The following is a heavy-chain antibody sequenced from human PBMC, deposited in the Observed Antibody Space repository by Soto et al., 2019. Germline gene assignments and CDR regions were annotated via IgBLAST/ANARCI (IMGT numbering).Heavy chain of an antibody. CDR3: ARQILVEDEPHVIDD. V-gene: IGHV1-69*13. J-gene: IGHJ4*02. CDR2: IIPIFGTA. CDR1: GGTFSSYA. Sequence: ASVKVSCKASGGTFSSYAISWVRQAPGQGLEWMGGIIPIFGTANYAQKFQGRVTITADESTSTAYMELSSLRSEDTAVYYCARQILVEDEPHVIDDWGQGTLVTVSS.